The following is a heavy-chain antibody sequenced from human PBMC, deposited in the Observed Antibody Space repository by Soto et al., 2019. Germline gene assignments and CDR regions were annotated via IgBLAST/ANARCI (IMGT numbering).Heavy chain of an antibody. V-gene: IGHV3-64D*06. CDR3: VXEFGVSSGWWSDYFFDF. CDR1: GFIFSQYN. D-gene: IGHD6-19*01. CDR2: ITNNGDSK. Sequence: PGGSLRLSCSASGFIFSQYNMHWVRQAPGKGLEYVSSITNNGDSKHNADSVKDRFTISRDNSRNTLYLEMSDLRPEDTAVYYCVXEFGVSSGWWSDYFFDFWGLGTLVTVSS. J-gene: IGHJ4*02.